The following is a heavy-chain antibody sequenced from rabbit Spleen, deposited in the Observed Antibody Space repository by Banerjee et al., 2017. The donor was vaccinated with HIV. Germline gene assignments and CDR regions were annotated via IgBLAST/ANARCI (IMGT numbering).Heavy chain of an antibody. D-gene: IGHD2-1*01. CDR2: INTGSGSA. CDR3: ARGSGDVGWGYLI. V-gene: IGHV1S43*01. J-gene: IGHJ6*01. CDR1: GFSFSSSYY. Sequence: QEQLVESGGGLVQPEGSLTLTCTASGFSFSSSYYMCWVRQAPGKGLEWIGCINTGSGSAWYASWVKGRFTITRNTNLNTVDLKMNSLTVADTATYFCARGSGDVGWGYLIWGPGTLVTVS.